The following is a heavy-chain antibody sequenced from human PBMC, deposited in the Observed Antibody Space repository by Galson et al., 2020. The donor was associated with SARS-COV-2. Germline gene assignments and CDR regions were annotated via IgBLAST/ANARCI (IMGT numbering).Heavy chain of an antibody. CDR1: GYTLTELS. CDR2: FDPEDGET. D-gene: IGHD2-2*01. Sequence: ASVQVSCKVSGYTLTELSMHWVRQAPGKGLEWMGGFDPEDGETIYAQKFQGRVTMTEDTSTDTAYMELSSLRSEDTAVYYCATISPYCSSTSCGNFDYWGQGTLVTVSS. CDR3: ATISPYCSSTSCGNFDY. J-gene: IGHJ4*02. V-gene: IGHV1-24*01.